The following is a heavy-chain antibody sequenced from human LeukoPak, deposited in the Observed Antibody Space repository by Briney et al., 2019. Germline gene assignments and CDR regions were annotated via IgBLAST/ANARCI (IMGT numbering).Heavy chain of an antibody. CDR3: AGDKGSTSCLGCYYYGMDV. CDR1: GGTFSSYA. CDR2: TIPIFGTA. V-gene: IGHV1-69*13. Sequence: SVKVSCKASGGTFSSYAISWVRQAPGQGLEWMGGTIPIFGTANYAQKFQGRVTITADESTSTAYMELSSLRSEDTAVYYCAGDKGSTSCLGCYYYGMDVWGQGTTVTVSS. J-gene: IGHJ6*02. D-gene: IGHD2-2*01.